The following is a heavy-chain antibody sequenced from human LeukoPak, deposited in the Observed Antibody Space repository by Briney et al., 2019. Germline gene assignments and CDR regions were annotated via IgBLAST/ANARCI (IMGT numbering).Heavy chain of an antibody. CDR1: GGSISSYY. CDR2: IFSSGST. Sequence: SETLSLTCTVSGGSISSYYWSWIRQPPGKGLEWIGNIFSSGSTNYNPSLRSRVTISVDTSKNQFSLKLSSVTAADTAVYFCARHLGGYSHFDYWGQGTPVTVSS. V-gene: IGHV4-59*08. CDR3: ARHLGGYSHFDY. J-gene: IGHJ4*02. D-gene: IGHD4-11*01.